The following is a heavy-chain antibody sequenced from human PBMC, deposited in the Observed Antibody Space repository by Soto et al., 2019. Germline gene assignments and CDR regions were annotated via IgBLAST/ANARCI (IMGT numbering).Heavy chain of an antibody. CDR3: ARARFGDDSYDF. V-gene: IGHV4-59*01. D-gene: IGHD3-10*01. CDR1: GGSFNNYY. CDR2: IYYTGST. Sequence: QVQLQESGPGLVKPSETLALTCTVSGGSFNNYYWGWIRQPPGNGLVWVGNIYYTGSTNYNPSLKSRVTISLDTSKSQFSLKLSSVTAADTAVYFCARARFGDDSYDFWGQGTEVTVSS. J-gene: IGHJ3*01.